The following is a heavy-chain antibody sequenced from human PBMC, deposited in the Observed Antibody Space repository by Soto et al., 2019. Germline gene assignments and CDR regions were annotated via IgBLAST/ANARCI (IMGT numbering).Heavy chain of an antibody. J-gene: IGHJ4*02. V-gene: IGHV3-7*01. D-gene: IGHD3-10*01. CDR2: IKQDGSEK. CDR3: AREGILWFGEFTY. CDR1: GCTFSSYW. Sequence: GGSLRLSCAASGCTFSSYWMSWVRQAPGKGLEWVANIKQDGSEKYYVDSVKGRFTISRDNAKNSLYLQMNSLRAEDTAVYYCAREGILWFGEFTYWGQGTLVTVSS.